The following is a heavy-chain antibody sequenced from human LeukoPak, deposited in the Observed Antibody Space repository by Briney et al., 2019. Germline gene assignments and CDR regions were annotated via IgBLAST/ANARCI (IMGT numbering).Heavy chain of an antibody. CDR1: GFTFSSYG. Sequence: GGSLRLSCAASGFTFSSYGMHWVRQAPGKGLEWVAVIWYDGSNKYYADSVKGRFTISRDNSKNTLYLQMNSLRAEDTAVYYCARHGFSGKWLLHAFDIWAKGQWSPSLQ. J-gene: IGHJ3*02. CDR2: IWYDGSNK. D-gene: IGHD3-22*01. V-gene: IGHV3-33*01. CDR3: ARHGFSGKWLLHAFDI.